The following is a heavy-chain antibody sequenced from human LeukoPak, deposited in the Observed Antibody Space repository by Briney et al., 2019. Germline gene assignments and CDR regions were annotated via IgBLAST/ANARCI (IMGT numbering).Heavy chain of an antibody. V-gene: IGHV3-23*01. D-gene: IGHD3-3*01. CDR1: GFTFSNYA. J-gene: IGHJ3*02. CDR3: ASENRITIFGVVPALDAFDI. CDR2: ISGGGGST. Sequence: PGGSLRLSCAASGFTFSNYAMTWVRQAPGKGLEWVSVISGGGGSTYYADSVKGRLTISRDNSKNTLYLQMNSLRAEDTAVYYCASENRITIFGVVPALDAFDIWGQGTMVTVSS.